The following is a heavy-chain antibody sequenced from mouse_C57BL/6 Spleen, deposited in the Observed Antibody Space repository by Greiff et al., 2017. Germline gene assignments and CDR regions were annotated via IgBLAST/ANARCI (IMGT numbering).Heavy chain of an antibody. CDR1: GYTFTSYG. Sequence: QVQLKESGAELARPGASVKLSCKASGYTFTSYGISWVKQRTGQGLEWIGEIYPRSGNTYYNEKFKGKATLTAYKSSSTAYMELRSLTAEAYAVYFCAGPESECYLDYWGQGTSLTVSS. CDR2: IYPRSGNT. V-gene: IGHV1-81*01. CDR3: AGPESECYLDY. J-gene: IGHJ2*02.